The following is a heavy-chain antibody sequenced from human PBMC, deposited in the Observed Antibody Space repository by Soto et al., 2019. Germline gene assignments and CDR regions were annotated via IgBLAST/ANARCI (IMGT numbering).Heavy chain of an antibody. CDR2: ISYDGSNK. V-gene: IGHV3-30-3*01. Sequence: QVQLVESGGGVVQPGRSLRLSCAASGFTFSSYAMHWVRQAPGKGLEWVAVISYDGSNKYYADSVKGRFTSSRDNSKNPLYLQMNRLRAEDTAVYYCARARSPYDSWFDYWGQGTLVTVSS. D-gene: IGHD3-22*01. J-gene: IGHJ4*02. CDR1: GFTFSSYA. CDR3: ARARSPYDSWFDY.